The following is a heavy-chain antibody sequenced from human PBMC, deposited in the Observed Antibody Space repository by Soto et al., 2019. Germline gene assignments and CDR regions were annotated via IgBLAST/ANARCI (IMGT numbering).Heavy chain of an antibody. CDR2: IYSGGST. Sequence: EVQLVETGGGLIQPGGSLRLSCAATGFTVSSNYMSWVRQAPGKGLEWVSVIYSGGSTYYADSVKGRFTISRDNSKNTLYLQMNSLRAEDTAVYYCARDPPGSGSSSHWGQGTLVTVSS. CDR1: GFTVSSNY. V-gene: IGHV3-53*02. D-gene: IGHD6-6*01. CDR3: ARDPPGSGSSSH. J-gene: IGHJ4*02.